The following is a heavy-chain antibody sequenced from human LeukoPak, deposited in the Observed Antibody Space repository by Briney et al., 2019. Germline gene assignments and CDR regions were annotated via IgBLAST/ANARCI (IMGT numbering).Heavy chain of an antibody. CDR1: GFTFRSYW. V-gene: IGHV3-74*03. J-gene: IGHJ4*02. CDR3: ARDYGLDY. D-gene: IGHD4-17*01. CDR2: IDSAGSTT. Sequence: GGSLRLSCAPSGFTFRSYWMHWVRQAPGKGLVWVSRIDSAGSTTTYADSVKGRFTVSRDNAKNTLYLQMNSLRAEDTAVYYCARDYGLDYWGQGTLVTVSS.